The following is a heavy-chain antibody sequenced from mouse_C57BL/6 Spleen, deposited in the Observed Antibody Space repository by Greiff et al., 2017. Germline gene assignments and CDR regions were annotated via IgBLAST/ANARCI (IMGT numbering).Heavy chain of an antibody. Sequence: QVQLKESGAELVRPGASVTLSCKASGYTFTDYEMHWVKQTPVHGLEWIGAIDPETGGTAYNQKFKGKAILTADKSSSTAYMGLLSLTSEDSAVYYCTRRGLITTVVATRYFDVVGTGTTVTVSS. D-gene: IGHD1-1*01. V-gene: IGHV1-15*01. CDR3: TRRGLITTVVATRYFDV. CDR2: IDPETGGT. CDR1: GYTFTDYE. J-gene: IGHJ1*03.